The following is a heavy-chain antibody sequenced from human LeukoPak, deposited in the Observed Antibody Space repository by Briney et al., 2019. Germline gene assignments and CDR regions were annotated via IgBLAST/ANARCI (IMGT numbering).Heavy chain of an antibody. D-gene: IGHD4-23*01. CDR1: GGSISSGYY. CDR2: IYHSGST. V-gene: IGHV4-38-2*02. J-gene: IGHJ3*02. Sequence: SETLSLTCTVSGGSISSGYYWGWIRQPPGKGLEWIGSIYHSGSTYYNPSLKTRVTISVDTSKNQFSLKLSSVTAADTAVYYCATGLTAYGGIHAFDIWGQGTMVTVSS. CDR3: ATGLTAYGGIHAFDI.